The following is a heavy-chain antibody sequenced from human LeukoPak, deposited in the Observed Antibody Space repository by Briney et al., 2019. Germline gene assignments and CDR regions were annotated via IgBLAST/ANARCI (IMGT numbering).Heavy chain of an antibody. CDR2: IYYSGST. J-gene: IGHJ4*02. D-gene: IGHD6-13*01. CDR3: ARDRVIAAAGEYFDY. V-gene: IGHV4-39*07. Sequence: PSETLSLTCTVSGGSISSSSYYWGWIRQPPGKGLEWIGSIYYSGSTYYNPSLKSRVTISVDTSKNQFSLKLSSVTAADTAVYYCARDRVIAAAGEYFDYWGQGTLVTVSS. CDR1: GGSISSSSYY.